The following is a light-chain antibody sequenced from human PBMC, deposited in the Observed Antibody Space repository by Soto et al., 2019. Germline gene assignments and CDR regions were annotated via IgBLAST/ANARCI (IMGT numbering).Light chain of an antibody. CDR2: GAS. CDR1: QSVSSN. Sequence: EIMMTQPPATLSVSPVARATLSCRASQSVSSNFAWFQQKPGQAPRLLIYGASTRATGIPDRFSGSGSGTDFTLTISRLEPEDFAVYYCQQYGSSGTFGQGTKVDIK. J-gene: IGKJ1*01. V-gene: IGKV3-20*01. CDR3: QQYGSSGT.